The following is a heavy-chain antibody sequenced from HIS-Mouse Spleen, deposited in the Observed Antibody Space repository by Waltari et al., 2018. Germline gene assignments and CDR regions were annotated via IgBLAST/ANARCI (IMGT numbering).Heavy chain of an antibody. V-gene: IGHV4-4*07. CDR3: ARDFHDFWSGYYGGDKKHDAFDI. CDR2: IYTSGST. D-gene: IGHD3-3*01. J-gene: IGHJ3*02. Sequence: QVQLQESGPGLVKPSETLSLTCTVSGGSISSYYWSWIRQPAGKGLEWIGRIYTSGSTNYNPPLKGRVTMSVDTSKNQFSLKLSSVNAADTAVYYCARDFHDFWSGYYGGDKKHDAFDIWGQGTMVTVSS. CDR1: GGSISSYY.